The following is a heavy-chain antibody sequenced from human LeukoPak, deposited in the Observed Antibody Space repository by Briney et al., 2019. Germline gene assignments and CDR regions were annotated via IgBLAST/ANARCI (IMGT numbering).Heavy chain of an antibody. CDR3: ARVGVEGTATFDY. D-gene: IGHD2-8*02. V-gene: IGHV1-2*02. Sequence: ASVWVSCKASGYTFIGYYIHWVRQAPGQGLEWMGWINANSGGTNYAQKFQGNVTMTRDTSISTAYMELSSLRSDDTAVYFCARVGVEGTATFDYWGQRTLVTVSS. CDR2: INANSGGT. J-gene: IGHJ4*02. CDR1: GYTFIGYY.